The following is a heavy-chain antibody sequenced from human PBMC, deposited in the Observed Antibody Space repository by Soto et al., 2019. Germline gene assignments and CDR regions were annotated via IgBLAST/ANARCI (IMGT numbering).Heavy chain of an antibody. Sequence: QVQLQESGPGLVKPSQTLSLTCTVSGGSISSGDYYWSWIRQPPGKGLEWIGYIYYSGSTYYNPSLRSRVTISVDTAKYQFSLKLCSVTAADTAVYYCAREGTLPYYYYYGMDVWGQGTTVTVSS. CDR3: AREGTLPYYYYYGMDV. CDR2: IYYSGST. D-gene: IGHD1-26*01. V-gene: IGHV4-30-4*01. J-gene: IGHJ6*02. CDR1: GGSISSGDYY.